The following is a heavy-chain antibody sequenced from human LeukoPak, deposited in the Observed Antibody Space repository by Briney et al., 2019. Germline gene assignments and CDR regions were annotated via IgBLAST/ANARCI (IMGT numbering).Heavy chain of an antibody. Sequence: GGSLRLSCAASGFTVSSNYMSWVRQAPGKGLEWVSVIYSGGSTYYADSVKGRFTISRDNSKNTLYLQMNSLRAEDTAVYYCAKDRWLLLPVPDYWGQGTLVTVSS. J-gene: IGHJ4*02. D-gene: IGHD3-22*01. CDR3: AKDRWLLLPVPDY. V-gene: IGHV3-53*01. CDR1: GFTVSSNY. CDR2: IYSGGST.